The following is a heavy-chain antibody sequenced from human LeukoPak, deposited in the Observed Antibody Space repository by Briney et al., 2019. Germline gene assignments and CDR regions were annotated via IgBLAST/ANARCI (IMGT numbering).Heavy chain of an antibody. CDR2: MSYDGSNK. V-gene: IGHV3-30*18. J-gene: IGHJ4*02. CDR3: AKDSSGGWLRSYYFDS. CDR1: GFTFSSYG. Sequence: GGSLRLSCAASGFTFSSYGMHWVREAPGKGLEWVAVMSYDGSNKDYADSVKGRFTISRDNYKNTLYVQMNSLRAEDTAVYYCAKDSSGGWLRSYYFDSWGQGTLVTVSS. D-gene: IGHD5-24*01.